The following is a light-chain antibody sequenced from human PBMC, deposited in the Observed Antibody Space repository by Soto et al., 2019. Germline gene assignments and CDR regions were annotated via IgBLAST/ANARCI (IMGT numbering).Light chain of an antibody. CDR3: QQGYSTPLT. CDR1: QSISRY. J-gene: IGKJ4*01. CDR2: TAS. Sequence: DVQMTQSPSSLSASVGDRVTITCRASQSISRYLNWYQQKPGRAPKLLISTASSLESGVPSRFSGSGSGTDFTLTISSLQXEDFATYYCQQGYSTPLTFGGGAKVEI. V-gene: IGKV1-39*01.